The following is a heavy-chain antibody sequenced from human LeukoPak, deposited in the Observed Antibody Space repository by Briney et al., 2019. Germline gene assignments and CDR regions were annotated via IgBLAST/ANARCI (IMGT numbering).Heavy chain of an antibody. CDR1: GFTFNSYW. Sequence: GGSLRLSCAASGFTFNSYWMTWVRQAPGKGLEWVANIKEDAYEEYYVYSVKGRFTISRDNPKNSLYLQMNSLRAEDSAVYYCARVASYAFDIWGQGTMVTVSS. CDR3: ARVASYAFDI. D-gene: IGHD6-6*01. CDR2: IKEDAYEE. J-gene: IGHJ3*02. V-gene: IGHV3-7*01.